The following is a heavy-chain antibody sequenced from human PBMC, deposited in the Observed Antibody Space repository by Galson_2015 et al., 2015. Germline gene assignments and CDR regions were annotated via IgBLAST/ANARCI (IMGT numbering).Heavy chain of an antibody. CDR2: ISFDGSKK. V-gene: IGHV3-30*04. J-gene: IGHJ4*02. D-gene: IGHD1-26*01. CDR3: ARDIVVPGKPGSDYIDY. Sequence: SLRLSCAASGFTFSSSAMDWVRQAPGKGLEWVAVISFDGSKKYYADSVKGRFTISRDNSKNTLYLQMNSLRPEDTAVYYCARDIVVPGKPGSDYIDYWGQGTPVTVPS. CDR1: GFTFSSSA.